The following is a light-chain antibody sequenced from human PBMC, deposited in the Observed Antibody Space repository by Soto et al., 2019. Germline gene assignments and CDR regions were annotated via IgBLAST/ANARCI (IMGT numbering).Light chain of an antibody. CDR3: SSYAGSNNFV. CDR2: EVT. J-gene: IGLJ1*01. V-gene: IGLV2-8*01. CDR1: SSDVGGYNF. Sequence: QSALTQPPSASGSPGQSVTIPCTGTSSDVGGYNFVSWYQQHPGKAPKLMIYEVTKRPSGAPDRFSGSKSGNTASLTVSGLQAEDEADYYCSSYAGSNNFVFGTGTKVTVL.